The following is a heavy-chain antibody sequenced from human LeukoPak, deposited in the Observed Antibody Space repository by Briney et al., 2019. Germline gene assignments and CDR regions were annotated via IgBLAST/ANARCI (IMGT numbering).Heavy chain of an antibody. V-gene: IGHV3-23*01. CDR3: AKLPDFWSGYSDNWFDP. CDR1: GFTFSSYA. Sequence: GGSLRLSCAASGFTFSSYAMRWVRQAPGKGLEWVSAISGSGGSTYYADSVKGRFTISRDNSKNTLYLQMNSLRAEDTAVYYCAKLPDFWSGYSDNWFDPWGQGTLVTVSS. D-gene: IGHD3-3*01. J-gene: IGHJ5*02. CDR2: ISGSGGST.